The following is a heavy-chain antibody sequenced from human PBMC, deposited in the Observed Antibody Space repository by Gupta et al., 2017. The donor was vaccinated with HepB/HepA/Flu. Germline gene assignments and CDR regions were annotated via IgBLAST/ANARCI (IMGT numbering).Heavy chain of an antibody. CDR1: GDSITTITTYF. CDR2: LYPSGKT. CDR3: ARLRDYGGNSEH. Sequence: QLQVQESGPGLVEPSDTLSLNCTVSGDSITTITTYFWGWIRQPPGKGLEWIGSLYPSGKTYYNPSLKSRVTISVDTSKNQFSLRLKSVTASDTAFYYCARLRDYGGNSEHWGQGTLVTVSS. D-gene: IGHD4-23*01. V-gene: IGHV4-39*01. J-gene: IGHJ4*02.